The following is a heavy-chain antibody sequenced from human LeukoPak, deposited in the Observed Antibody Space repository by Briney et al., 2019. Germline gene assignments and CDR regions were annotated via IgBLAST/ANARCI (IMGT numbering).Heavy chain of an antibody. Sequence: GSLRLSCAASGFTFSSYAMSWIRQPPGKGLEWIGYIYYSGSTNYNPSLKSRVTISVDTSKNQFSLKLSSVTAADTAVYYCASYSYYYDSSGYFDYWGQGTLVTVSS. J-gene: IGHJ4*02. CDR3: ASYSYYYDSSGYFDY. CDR1: GFTFSSYA. V-gene: IGHV4-59*01. D-gene: IGHD3-22*01. CDR2: IYYSGST.